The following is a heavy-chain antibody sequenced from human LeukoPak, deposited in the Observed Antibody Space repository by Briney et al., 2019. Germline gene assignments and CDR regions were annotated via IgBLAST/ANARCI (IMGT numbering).Heavy chain of an antibody. Sequence: GGSLRLSCAASGFTFSSYSMNWVRQAPGKGLEWVSSIGSSSSYIYYADSVKGRFTISRDNAKNSLYLQMNSLRAEDTAVYYCARAPQYDFWSGYYPNDAFDIWGQGTMVTVSS. D-gene: IGHD3-3*01. J-gene: IGHJ3*02. CDR2: IGSSSSYI. CDR3: ARAPQYDFWSGYYPNDAFDI. CDR1: GFTFSSYS. V-gene: IGHV3-21*01.